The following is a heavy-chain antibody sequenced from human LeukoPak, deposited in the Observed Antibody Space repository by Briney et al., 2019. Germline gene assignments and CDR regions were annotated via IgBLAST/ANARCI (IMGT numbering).Heavy chain of an antibody. V-gene: IGHV3-21*04. CDR2: ITSSGRYI. CDR1: GFTFSSYS. J-gene: IGHJ4*02. Sequence: PGGSLRLSCAASGFTFSSYSMNWVRQAPGKGLEWVSSITSSGRYIYYADSVKGRFTISRDNSKNTLYLQMNSLRAEDTAVYYCAKYIMMEGPTGYWGQGTLVTVSS. CDR3: AKYIMMEGPTGY. D-gene: IGHD3-16*01.